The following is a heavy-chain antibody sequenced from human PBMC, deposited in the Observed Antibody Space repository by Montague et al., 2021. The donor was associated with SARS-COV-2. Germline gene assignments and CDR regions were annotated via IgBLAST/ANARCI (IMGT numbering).Heavy chain of an antibody. CDR1: GGSISSYY. D-gene: IGHD3-3*01. CDR2: IYYSGST. Sequence: SHSLSLIYTVSGGSISSYYWSWIRQPPGKGLEWIGYIYYSGSTNYNPSLKSRVTISVDTSKNQFSLKLSSVTAADTAVYYCARVRGNTIFGVVIISAFDIWGQGTMVTVSS. J-gene: IGHJ3*02. V-gene: IGHV4-59*07. CDR3: ARVRGNTIFGVVIISAFDI.